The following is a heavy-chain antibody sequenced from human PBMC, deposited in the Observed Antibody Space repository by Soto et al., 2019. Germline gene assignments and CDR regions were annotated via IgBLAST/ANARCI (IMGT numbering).Heavy chain of an antibody. CDR3: ATIPATTILTDY. CDR1: GDSVTSTSYS. D-gene: IGHD2-2*02. V-gene: IGHV4-39*01. CDR2: ISHTGNT. Sequence: SETLSLTCTVSGDSVTSTSYSWGWIRQPPGKGPEWIGSISHTGNTYYNPSLKSRVTISVDTSKNQFSLKLSSVTAADTAVYYCATIPATTILTDYWGKETLVTVSS. J-gene: IGHJ4*02.